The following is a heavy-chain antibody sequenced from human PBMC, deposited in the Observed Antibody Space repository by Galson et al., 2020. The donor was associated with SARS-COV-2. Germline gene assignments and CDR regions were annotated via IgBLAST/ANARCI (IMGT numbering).Heavy chain of an antibody. CDR2: TYYSGST. V-gene: IGHV4-31*03. CDR3: ATGGRFEMALDC. D-gene: IGHD1-26*01. CDR1: GGSISSRNYY. Sequence: SQTLSLTCSVSGGSISSRNYYWTWIRQQPGKGLEWIGYTYYSGSTYYNPSIKSRVTISLDTSENQFSLKLTSVTAADTAVYYCATGGRFEMALDCWGQGTLVTVSS. J-gene: IGHJ4*02.